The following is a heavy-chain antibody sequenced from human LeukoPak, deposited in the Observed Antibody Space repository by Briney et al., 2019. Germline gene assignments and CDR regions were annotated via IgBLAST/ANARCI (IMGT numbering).Heavy chain of an antibody. CDR2: ISAYNGNT. Sequence: ASVKVSCKASGYTFTSYGISWVRQAPGQGLEWMGWISAYNGNTNYAQKLQGRVTMTTDTSTSTAYMELRSLRSDDTAVYYCASLRGYYDSSGYWIDAFDIWGQGTMVTVSS. CDR3: ASLRGYYDSSGYWIDAFDI. V-gene: IGHV1-18*01. J-gene: IGHJ3*02. CDR1: GYTFTSYG. D-gene: IGHD3-22*01.